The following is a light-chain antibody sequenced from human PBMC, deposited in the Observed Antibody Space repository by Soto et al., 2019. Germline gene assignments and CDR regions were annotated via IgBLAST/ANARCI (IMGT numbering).Light chain of an antibody. CDR2: DAS. V-gene: IGKV3-20*01. CDR3: QQYGSSPRT. J-gene: IGKJ5*01. Sequence: EIVLTQSPAILSVSPGERATLSCRASQSISRSLAWYQQKPGQAPRLLISDASTRATGIPARFSGSGSGTDFTLTISRLEPEDFAVYYCQQYGSSPRTFGQGTRLEIK. CDR1: QSISRS.